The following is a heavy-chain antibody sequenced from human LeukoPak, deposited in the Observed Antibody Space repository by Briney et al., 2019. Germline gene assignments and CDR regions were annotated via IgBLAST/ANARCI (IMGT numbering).Heavy chain of an antibody. CDR1: GGTFSSYA. CDR2: IIPIFGTA. CDR3: ARVVLGPVNYHDSSGYSSLDY. D-gene: IGHD3-22*01. Sequence: SVKVSCKASGGTFSSYAISWVRQAPGQGLEWMGGIIPIFGTANYAQKFQGRVTITADESTSTAYMELRSLRSDDAAVYYCARVVLGPVNYHDSSGYSSLDYWGQGTLVTVSS. V-gene: IGHV1-69*13. J-gene: IGHJ4*02.